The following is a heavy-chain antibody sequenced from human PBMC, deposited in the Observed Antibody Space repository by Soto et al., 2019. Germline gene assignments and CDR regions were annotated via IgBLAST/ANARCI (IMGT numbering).Heavy chain of an antibody. Sequence: GGSLRVSCAAAGGTVSSNDMSWVRQAPGKGLEWVSVIYSGGSTYYADSVKGRFTISRDNSKNTLYLQMNSLRAEDTAVYYCARDGADYAFDYWGQGTLVTVSS. D-gene: IGHD4-17*01. CDR3: ARDGADYAFDY. J-gene: IGHJ4*02. CDR2: IYSGGST. CDR1: GGTVSSND. V-gene: IGHV3-66*01.